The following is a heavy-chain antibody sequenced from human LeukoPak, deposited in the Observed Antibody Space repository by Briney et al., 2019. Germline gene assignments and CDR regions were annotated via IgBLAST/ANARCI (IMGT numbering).Heavy chain of an antibody. D-gene: IGHD2-15*01. J-gene: IGHJ6*03. CDR2: IIPILGIA. CDR3: ARGLYSDYMDV. Sequence: SVKVSCKASGGTFSSYTISWVRQAPGQGLEWMGRIIPILGIANYAQKFQGRVTITADESTSTAYMELSSLRSEDTAVYYCARGLYSDYMDVWGKGTTVSLSS. CDR1: GGTFSSYT. V-gene: IGHV1-69*02.